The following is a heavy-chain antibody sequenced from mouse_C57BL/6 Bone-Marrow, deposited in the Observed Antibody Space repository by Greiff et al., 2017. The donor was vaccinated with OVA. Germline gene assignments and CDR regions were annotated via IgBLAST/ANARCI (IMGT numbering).Heavy chain of an antibody. CDR2: IYPGGGYT. CDR3: ARSGGYGSSYWYFDV. D-gene: IGHD1-1*01. V-gene: IGHV1-63*01. Sequence: VQVVESGAELVRPGTSVKMSCKASGYTFTNYWIGWAKQRPGHGLEWIGDIYPGGGYTNYNEKFKGKATLTADKSSSTAYMQFSSLTSEDSAIYYCARSGGYGSSYWYFDVWGTGTTVTVSS. J-gene: IGHJ1*03. CDR1: GYTFTNYW.